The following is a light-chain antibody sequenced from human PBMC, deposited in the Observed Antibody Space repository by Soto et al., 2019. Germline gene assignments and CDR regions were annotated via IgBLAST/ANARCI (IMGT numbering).Light chain of an antibody. Sequence: DIQMTQSPSTVSASVGDRVSFTCRASQNIDNSLAWYQHKPGKAPKVLIYLASSLDSGVPARFSASGSGTEFTLTISSLQPDDFATYYCQQDHRYSTFSQGTRVEMK. J-gene: IGKJ1*01. CDR3: QQDHRYST. CDR1: QNIDNS. V-gene: IGKV1-5*03. CDR2: LAS.